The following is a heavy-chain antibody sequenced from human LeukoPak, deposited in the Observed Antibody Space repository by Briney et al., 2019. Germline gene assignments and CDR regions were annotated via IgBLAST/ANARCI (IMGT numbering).Heavy chain of an antibody. Sequence: ASVKVSCKASGYIFTGYYMHWVRQAPGQGLEWMGWINANSGGTKYAQKFQGRVTMTRDTSISTAYMELSSLRSDDTAVYYCARETPLLWFGELLSGFDPWGQGTLVTVSS. CDR2: INANSGGT. CDR3: ARETPLLWFGELLSGFDP. CDR1: GYIFTGYY. V-gene: IGHV1-2*02. J-gene: IGHJ5*02. D-gene: IGHD3-10*01.